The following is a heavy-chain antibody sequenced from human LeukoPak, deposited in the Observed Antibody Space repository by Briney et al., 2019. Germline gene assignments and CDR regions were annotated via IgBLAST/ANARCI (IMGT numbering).Heavy chain of an antibody. CDR1: GGSISSSSYY. J-gene: IGHJ4*02. CDR2: IYYSGST. CDR3: ARAGPDCSGGSCSPYYFDY. V-gene: IGHV4-39*07. Sequence: PSETLSLTCTVSGGSISSSSYYWGWIRQPPGKGLEWIGSIYYSGSTYYNPSLKSRVTISVDTSKNQFSLKLSSVTAADTAVYYCARAGPDCSGGSCSPYYFDYWGQGTLVTVSS. D-gene: IGHD2-15*01.